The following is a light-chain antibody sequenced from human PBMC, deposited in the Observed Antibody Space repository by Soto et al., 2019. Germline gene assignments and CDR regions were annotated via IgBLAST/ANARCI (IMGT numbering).Light chain of an antibody. Sequence: QSALTQPASVSGSPGQSITISCTGTSSDVGRYNYVSWYQQHPGKAPKLMIYEVRNRPSGVSSRFSGPKSGNTASLTISGLQAEDEAEYYCNSYTSSTTWVFGGGTKLTVL. J-gene: IGLJ3*02. CDR1: SSDVGRYNY. CDR3: NSYTSSTTWV. V-gene: IGLV2-14*01. CDR2: EVR.